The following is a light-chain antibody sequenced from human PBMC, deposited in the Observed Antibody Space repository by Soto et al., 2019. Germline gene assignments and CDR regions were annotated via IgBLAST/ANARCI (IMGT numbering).Light chain of an antibody. J-gene: IGKJ1*01. CDR3: QQYNNWWT. Sequence: EIVLTQSPGTLSLSPGERATLSCRASQSVSSSNLAWYQQKPGQAPRLLIYGASTRVTGIPARFSGSGSGTEFTLTISSLQSEDFAVYYCQQYNNWWTFGQGTKVDI. V-gene: IGKV3-15*01. CDR1: QSVSSSN. CDR2: GAS.